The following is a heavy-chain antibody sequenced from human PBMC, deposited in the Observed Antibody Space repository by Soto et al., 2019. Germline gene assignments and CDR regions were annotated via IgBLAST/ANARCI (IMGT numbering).Heavy chain of an antibody. Sequence: QVQLVESGGGVVQPGTSLRLSCAASGFTFRTYGMYWARQAPGKGLEWVAIISNDGSNEYYADSVKGRFTISRDNSKNTQNLEMNSLRAEDTAIYYCAKGGAGYYYYYMDVWGKGTTVTVSS. CDR3: AKGGAGYYYYYMDV. D-gene: IGHD3-16*01. J-gene: IGHJ6*03. CDR1: GFTFRTYG. CDR2: ISNDGSNE. V-gene: IGHV3-30*18.